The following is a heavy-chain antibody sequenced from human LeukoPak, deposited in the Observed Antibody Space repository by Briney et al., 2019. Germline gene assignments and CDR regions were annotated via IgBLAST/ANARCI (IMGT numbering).Heavy chain of an antibody. V-gene: IGHV3-48*02. CDR3: ARGDDGPEWGYFDY. J-gene: IGHJ4*02. D-gene: IGHD5-24*01. CDR2: ISSSSSII. Sequence: PGGSLRLSCAASGFTFSSYSMNWVRQAPGKGLEWVSYISSSSSIIYYADSVKGRFTISRDNAKNSLYLQMNSLRDEDTAVYYCARGDDGPEWGYFDYWGQGTLVTVSS. CDR1: GFTFSSYS.